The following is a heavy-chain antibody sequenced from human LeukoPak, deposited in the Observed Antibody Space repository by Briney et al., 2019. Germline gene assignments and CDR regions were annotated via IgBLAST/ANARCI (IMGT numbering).Heavy chain of an antibody. D-gene: IGHD5-12*01. J-gene: IGHJ3*02. CDR1: GGSITNNNYY. V-gene: IGHV4-39*01. Sequence: SETLSLTCTVSGGSITNNNYYWDWIRQPPGKGLEWIGYLYYSGSTHYNPSLKSRVTISVDTSKNQFSLKLNSVTAADTAVYYCARHTRPGYSGYENAFDSGGQGTMVTVSA. CDR3: ARHTRPGYSGYENAFDS. CDR2: LYYSGST.